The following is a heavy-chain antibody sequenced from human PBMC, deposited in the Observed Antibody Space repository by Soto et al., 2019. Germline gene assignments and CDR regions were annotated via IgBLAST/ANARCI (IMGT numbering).Heavy chain of an antibody. CDR2: ISSSSSYT. Sequence: QVQLVESGGGLVQPGGSLRLSCAASGFTFSDYYMSWIRQAPGKGLEWVSYISSSSSYTNYADSVKGRFTISRDNAKNSLYLQMNSLRAEDTAVYYCARRDIAAAETYWGQGTLVTVSS. CDR3: ARRDIAAAETY. V-gene: IGHV3-11*05. D-gene: IGHD6-13*01. CDR1: GFTFSDYY. J-gene: IGHJ4*02.